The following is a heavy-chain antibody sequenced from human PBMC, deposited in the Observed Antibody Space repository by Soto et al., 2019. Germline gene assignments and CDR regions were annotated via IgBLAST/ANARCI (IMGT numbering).Heavy chain of an antibody. Sequence: SSETLSLTCTVSGGSVSSGSYYWSWIRQPPGKGLEWIGYIYYSGSTNYNPSLKSRVTISVDTSKNQFSLKLSSVTAADTAVYYCARTPRVAGTFPFDYWGQGTLVTVSS. V-gene: IGHV4-61*01. J-gene: IGHJ4*02. CDR1: GGSVSSGSYY. CDR3: ARTPRVAGTFPFDY. CDR2: IYYSGST. D-gene: IGHD6-19*01.